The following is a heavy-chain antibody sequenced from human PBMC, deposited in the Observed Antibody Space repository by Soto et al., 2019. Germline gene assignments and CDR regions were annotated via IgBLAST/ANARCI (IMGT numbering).Heavy chain of an antibody. J-gene: IGHJ3*02. V-gene: IGHV4-4*02. CDR3: ARGQSYYGGKEGNGFDI. D-gene: IGHD4-17*01. CDR2: IYHSGST. CDR1: GGSISSSNW. Sequence: QVQLQESGPGLVKPSGTLSLTCAVSGGSISSSNWWSWVRQPPGKGLEWIGEIYHSGSTNYNTSLKSRVTIAVDKSKNQFSLRLSSVTAADTAVYYCARGQSYYGGKEGNGFDIWGQGTMVTVSS.